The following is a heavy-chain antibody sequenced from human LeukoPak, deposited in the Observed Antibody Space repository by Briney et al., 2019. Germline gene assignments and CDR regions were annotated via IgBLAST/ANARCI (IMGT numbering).Heavy chain of an antibody. CDR2: INTDGSST. CDR1: GFTFSSYW. D-gene: IGHD4-17*01. V-gene: IGHV3-74*01. J-gene: IGHJ6*03. CDR3: ARGDYAYYYYYYMDA. Sequence: GGSLRLSCAASGFTFSSYWMHWVRQAPGKGLVWVSRINTDGSSTSYADSVKGRFTISRDNAKNTLYLQMNSLRAEDTAVYYCARGDYAYYYYYYMDAWGKGTTVTVSS.